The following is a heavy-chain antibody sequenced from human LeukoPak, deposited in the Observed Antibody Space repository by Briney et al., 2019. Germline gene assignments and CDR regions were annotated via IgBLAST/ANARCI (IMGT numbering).Heavy chain of an antibody. CDR2: INPNSGGT. J-gene: IGHJ5*01. Sequence: GASVTVSFKASGYTFTGYYMHWVRQAPGQGLEWMGWINPNSGGTNYVQRFQGRVTMTRDTSIRTAYMELSRLRCDDTAVYYCARDAYYYDRSGYWVNWFDSWGQGTLVTVSS. V-gene: IGHV1-2*02. D-gene: IGHD3-22*01. CDR1: GYTFTGYY. CDR3: ARDAYYYDRSGYWVNWFDS.